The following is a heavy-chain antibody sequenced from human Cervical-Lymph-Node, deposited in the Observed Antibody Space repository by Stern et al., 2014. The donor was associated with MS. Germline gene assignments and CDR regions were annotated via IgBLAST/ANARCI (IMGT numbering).Heavy chain of an antibody. CDR1: GYSFTSYY. V-gene: IGHV1-46*01. CDR3: ARSILEWLQTSYGMDV. D-gene: IGHD3-3*01. Sequence: QLQLVQSGAEVKKPGASVKVSCKASGYSFTSYYLHWVRQAPGQGLEWMGIINPSAGSTTYAQKFQGRVTMTRDTSTSTVYMELSSLRSEDTAVYYCARSILEWLQTSYGMDVWGQGTTVTVSS. CDR2: INPSAGST. J-gene: IGHJ6*02.